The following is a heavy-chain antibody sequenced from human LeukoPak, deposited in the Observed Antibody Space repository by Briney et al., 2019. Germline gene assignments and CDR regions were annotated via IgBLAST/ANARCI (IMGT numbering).Heavy chain of an antibody. CDR1: GYSFTDKY. CDR3: ARVAGYDGYDPRGYFDY. V-gene: IGHV1-2*02. J-gene: IGHJ4*02. Sequence: ASVKVSCKASGYSFTDKYMHWVRQAPGQGLEWMGWINPNSGGTNYAQKFQGRVTMTTDTSMSTAYMELSSLTSDDTAVYYCARVAGYDGYDPRGYFDYWGQGTLVIVSS. D-gene: IGHD5-12*01. CDR2: INPNSGGT.